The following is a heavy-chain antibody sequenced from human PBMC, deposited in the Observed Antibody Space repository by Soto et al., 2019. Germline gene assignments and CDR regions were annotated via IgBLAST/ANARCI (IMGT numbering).Heavy chain of an antibody. V-gene: IGHV3-74*01. J-gene: IGHJ5*02. CDR3: ARDHCSTTTCYTAWFDP. CDR2: VNSDGTTT. D-gene: IGHD2-2*02. CDR1: GFTFSSYW. Sequence: GGSLRLSCAASGFTFSSYWMHWVRQAPGKGLVWVSRVNSDGTTTTYADSVKGRFTIFRDNAEKTLYLQMNSLRAEDTAVYYCARDHCSTTTCYTAWFDPWGQGTPVTVSS.